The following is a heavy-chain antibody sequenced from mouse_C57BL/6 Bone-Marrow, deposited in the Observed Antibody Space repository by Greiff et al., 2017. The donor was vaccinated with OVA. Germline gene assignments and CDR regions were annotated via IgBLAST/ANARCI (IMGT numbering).Heavy chain of an antibody. CDR1: GFTFSDYG. J-gene: IGHJ3*01. CDR2: ISSGSSTI. V-gene: IGHV5-17*01. D-gene: IGHD2-3*01. Sequence: EVQLVESGGGLVKPGGSLKLSCAASGFTFSDYGMHWVRQAPEKGLEWVAYISSGSSTIYYADTVKGRFTISRDNAKNTLFLQMTSLRSEDTAMYYCARWLLRKAWFAYWGQGTLVTVSA. CDR3: ARWLLRKAWFAY.